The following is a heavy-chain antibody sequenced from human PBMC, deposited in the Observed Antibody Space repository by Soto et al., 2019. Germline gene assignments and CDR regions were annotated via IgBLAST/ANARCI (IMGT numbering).Heavy chain of an antibody. J-gene: IGHJ3*02. CDR3: AHRNSRMFAFDI. Sequence: SGPTLVNPTQTLTLTCTFSGFSLTTVGMGVGWIRQPPGKALDWLGIIYWDDDKRYSPSLNGRVTFIKDTSKTQVVLTMTNMGPVDTATYYCAHRNSRMFAFDIWGQGTLVTVSS. CDR2: IYWDDDK. D-gene: IGHD3-10*02. CDR1: GFSLTTVGMG. V-gene: IGHV2-5*02.